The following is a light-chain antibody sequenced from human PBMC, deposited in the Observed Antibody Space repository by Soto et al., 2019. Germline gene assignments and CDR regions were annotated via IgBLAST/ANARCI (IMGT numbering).Light chain of an antibody. J-gene: IGLJ3*02. CDR2: DDT. Sequence: SYEMTQPPSVSVAPGQTARITCGANNIGSKSVHWYQQKPGQVPVLVIYDDTDRPSGILERFSGSNSANMATLTITRVEAGDEADYYCQVWDNVSDHWVFGGGTQLTV. V-gene: IGLV3-21*02. CDR1: NIGSKS. CDR3: QVWDNVSDHWV.